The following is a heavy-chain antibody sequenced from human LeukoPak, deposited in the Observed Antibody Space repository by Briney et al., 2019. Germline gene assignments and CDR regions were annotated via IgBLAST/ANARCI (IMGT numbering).Heavy chain of an antibody. CDR3: ARDTAVADNNWFDP. J-gene: IGHJ5*02. CDR2: IYYSGST. D-gene: IGHD6-19*01. V-gene: IGHV4-59*01. CDR1: GGSISSYY. Sequence: SETLSLTCTVSGGSISSYYWSWIRQPPGKGLEWIGYIYYSGSTNYNPSLKSRVTISVDTSKNQFSLELSSVTAADTAVYYCARDTAVADNNWFDPWGQGTLVTVSS.